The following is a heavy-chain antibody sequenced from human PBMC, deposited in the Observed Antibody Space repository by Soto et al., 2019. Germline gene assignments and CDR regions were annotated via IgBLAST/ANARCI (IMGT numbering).Heavy chain of an antibody. CDR2: IYYSGST. D-gene: IGHD6-6*01. J-gene: IGHJ6*03. Sequence: SVTLTLTCTVSGASISSSSYYWGWIRQPPRKGQEWIGSIYYSGSTYYNPSLKSRVALSVDTSKNQFSLKLSSVTAADTAVFYCARPRGSSSRPYYYLDVWGTGSTVTVSS. V-gene: IGHV4-39*01. CDR3: ARPRGSSSRPYYYLDV. CDR1: GASISSSSYY.